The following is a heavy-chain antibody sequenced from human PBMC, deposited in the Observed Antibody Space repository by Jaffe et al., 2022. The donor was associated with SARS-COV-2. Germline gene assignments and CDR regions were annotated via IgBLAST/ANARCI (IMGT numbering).Heavy chain of an antibody. Sequence: QVQLQESGPGLVKPSETLSLTCSVFWGSVSTGIHYWSWIRQPPGKRLEWIGYIYYSGTTKYNPSLKSRATISQDTSKNQFSLSLTSVTAADTAVYYCARLTGYFHFDLWGQGNLVTVSS. V-gene: IGHV4-61*01. D-gene: IGHD3-9*01. CDR1: WGSVSTGIHY. CDR3: ARLTGYFHFDL. CDR2: IYYSGTT. J-gene: IGHJ5*02.